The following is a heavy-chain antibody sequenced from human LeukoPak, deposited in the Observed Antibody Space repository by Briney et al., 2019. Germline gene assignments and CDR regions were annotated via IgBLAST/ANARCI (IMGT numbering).Heavy chain of an antibody. J-gene: IGHJ4*02. V-gene: IGHV5-51*01. D-gene: IGHD3-10*01. CDR1: GYSFTSYW. CDR2: IYPGDSDT. CDR3: ARRPSAAGFDY. Sequence: NRGESLKISCKGSGYSFTSYWIGWVRQMPGKGLEWMGIIYPGDSDTRYSPSFQGQVTISADKAISTAYLQWSSLKASDTAMYYCARRPSAAGFDYWGQGTLVTVSS.